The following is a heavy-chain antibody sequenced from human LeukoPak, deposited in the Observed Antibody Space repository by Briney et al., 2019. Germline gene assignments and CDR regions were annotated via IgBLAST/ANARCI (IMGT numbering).Heavy chain of an antibody. V-gene: IGHV4-39*07. CDR3: ASRGSGSLFYYFDY. J-gene: IGHJ4*02. CDR2: IYYSGST. D-gene: IGHD3-10*01. CDR1: GGSISSSSYY. Sequence: SETLSLTCTVSGGSISSSSYYWGWIRQPPGKGLEWIGSIYYSGSTYYNPSLKSRVTISVDTSKNQFSLKLSSVTAADTAVYYCASRGSGSLFYYFDYWGQGTLVTVSS.